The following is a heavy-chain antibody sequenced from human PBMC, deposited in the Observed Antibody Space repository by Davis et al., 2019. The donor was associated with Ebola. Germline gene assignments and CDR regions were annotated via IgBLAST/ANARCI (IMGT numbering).Heavy chain of an antibody. D-gene: IGHD6-19*01. CDR3: ATCGFCISSSGIDY. Sequence: GESLKISCEAPGFSFTNYAMNWVRQGPGQGLEWVSGISGAGYNTYHADSVKGRFTISRDNSKNTLYLQMNSLSADDTAVYYCATCGFCISSSGIDYRGQGTLVTVSS. J-gene: IGHJ4*02. V-gene: IGHV3-23*01. CDR1: GFSFTNYA. CDR2: ISGAGYNT.